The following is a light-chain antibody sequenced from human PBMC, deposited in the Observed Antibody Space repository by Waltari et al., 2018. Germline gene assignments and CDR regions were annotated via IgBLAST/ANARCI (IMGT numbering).Light chain of an antibody. Sequence: QSALTQPRSVSGSPGQSVTISCTGTSSDVGAYNFVSWYHKHPGKAPKLILYEVSKWPSGVPDRFSGSKSGNTASLTISGLQAEDEGDYYCCSYAGSFSWVFGGGTKLTVL. V-gene: IGLV2-11*01. CDR2: EVS. CDR1: SSDVGAYNF. CDR3: CSYAGSFSWV. J-gene: IGLJ3*02.